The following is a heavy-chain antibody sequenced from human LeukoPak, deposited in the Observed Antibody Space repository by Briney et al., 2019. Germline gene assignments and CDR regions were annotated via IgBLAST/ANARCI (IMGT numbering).Heavy chain of an antibody. D-gene: IGHD6-6*01. Sequence: GGSLRLSCAASGFTFSGSAMHWFRQASGKGLEWVGRIRSKANSYATAYAASVKGRFTISRDDSKNTAYLQMNSLKTEDTAVYYCTSANPDYSSSSSDYWGQGTLVTVSS. CDR3: TSANPDYSSSSSDY. V-gene: IGHV3-73*01. J-gene: IGHJ4*02. CDR1: GFTFSGSA. CDR2: IRSKANSYAT.